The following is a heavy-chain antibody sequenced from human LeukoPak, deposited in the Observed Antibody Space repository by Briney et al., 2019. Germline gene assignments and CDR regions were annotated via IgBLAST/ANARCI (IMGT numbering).Heavy chain of an antibody. V-gene: IGHV3-21*01. CDR2: ISSSSAYI. CDR1: GFTFSGYS. CDR3: TSRGIKYYDSGGFTY. J-gene: IGHJ4*02. Sequence: PGGSLRLSCAASGFTFSGYSMNWVRQTPGKGLEWVSSISSSSAYIYYAGSVKGRFTISRDNAKNSLYLQVNSLRAEDTAVYYCTSRGIKYYDSGGFTYWRQGALVTVSS. D-gene: IGHD3-22*01.